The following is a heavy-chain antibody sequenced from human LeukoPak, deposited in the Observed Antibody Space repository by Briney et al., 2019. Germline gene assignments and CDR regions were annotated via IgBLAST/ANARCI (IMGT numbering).Heavy chain of an antibody. Sequence: ASVKVSCKVSGYTLTELSMHWVRQAPGKGLEWMGGFDPEDGETIYAQKFQGRVTMTEDTSTDTAYMELSSLRSEDTAVYYCAKGRTETGTLVLDYWGQGTLVTVSS. CDR2: FDPEDGET. J-gene: IGHJ4*02. CDR1: GYTLTELS. D-gene: IGHD6-13*01. CDR3: AKGRTETGTLVLDY. V-gene: IGHV1-24*01.